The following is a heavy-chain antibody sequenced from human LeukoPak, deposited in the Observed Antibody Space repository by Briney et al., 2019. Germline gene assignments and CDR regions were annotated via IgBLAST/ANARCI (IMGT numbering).Heavy chain of an antibody. Sequence: ASVKVSCKASGYTFTSYDINWVRQATGQGLEWMGWMNPNSGNTGYAQKFQGRVTITRNTSISTAYMELSSLRSEDTAVYYCARGSVGYCSSTSCYTGNWFDPWGQGTLVTVSS. V-gene: IGHV1-8*03. CDR2: MNPNSGNT. J-gene: IGHJ5*02. CDR1: GYTFTSYD. D-gene: IGHD2-2*02. CDR3: ARGSVGYCSSTSCYTGNWFDP.